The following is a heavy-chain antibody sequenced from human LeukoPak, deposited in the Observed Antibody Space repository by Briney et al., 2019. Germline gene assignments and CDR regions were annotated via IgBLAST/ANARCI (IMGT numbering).Heavy chain of an antibody. CDR1: GASMTAAY. V-gene: IGHV4-59*01. CDR3: ARDCVAVAGPHAFDI. D-gene: IGHD6-19*01. J-gene: IGHJ3*02. Sequence: SETLSLTCSVSGASMTAAYWAWIRQPPGKGLEYIGYIFHTGITKSSPSLTGRATLSLDTSKNQFSLRLTSVTAADTAIYYCARDCVAVAGPHAFDIWGQGTMVTVSS. CDR2: IFHTGIT.